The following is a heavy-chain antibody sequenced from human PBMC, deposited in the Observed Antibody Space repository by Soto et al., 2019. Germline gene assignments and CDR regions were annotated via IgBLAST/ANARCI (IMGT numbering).Heavy chain of an antibody. CDR1: GGTFSSYA. Sequence: QVQLVQSGAEVKKPGSSVTVSCKASGGTFSSYAISWVRQAPGQGLEWMGGLIPIFGTANYEQKFQGRVTITADESTSTAYMELSSLRSEDTAVYYCASYYDRRARMDVWGQGTTVTVSS. D-gene: IGHD1-26*01. CDR2: LIPIFGTA. V-gene: IGHV1-69*01. J-gene: IGHJ6*02. CDR3: ASYYDRRARMDV.